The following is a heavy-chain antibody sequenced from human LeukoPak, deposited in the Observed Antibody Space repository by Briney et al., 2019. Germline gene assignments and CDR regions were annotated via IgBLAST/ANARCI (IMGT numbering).Heavy chain of an antibody. CDR3: AKDQYDILTGTTYYFDY. D-gene: IGHD3-9*01. Sequence: PGGSLRLSCAASGFTFSSFGMHWVRQAPGKGLEWVAVIWFDGTNKYYADSVKGRFTISRDNSKKTLYLQMNSLRAEDMAVYYCAKDQYDILTGTTYYFDYWGRGTLVTVSS. CDR1: GFTFSSFG. J-gene: IGHJ4*02. V-gene: IGHV3-33*06. CDR2: IWFDGTNK.